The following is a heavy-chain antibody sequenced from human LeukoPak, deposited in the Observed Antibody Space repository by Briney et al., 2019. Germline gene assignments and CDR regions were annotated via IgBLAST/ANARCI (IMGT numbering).Heavy chain of an antibody. D-gene: IGHD6-19*01. CDR1: GGSISSGGYS. V-gene: IGHV4-30-2*01. J-gene: IGHJ3*02. CDR2: IYYSGST. CDR3: ARDFVPPWAQWLGAFDI. Sequence: PSQTLSLTCAVSGGSISSGGYSWSWIRQPPGKGLEWIGYIYYSGSTNYNPSLKSRVTISVDTSKNQFSLKLSSVTAADTAVYYCARDFVPPWAQWLGAFDIWGQGTMVTVSS.